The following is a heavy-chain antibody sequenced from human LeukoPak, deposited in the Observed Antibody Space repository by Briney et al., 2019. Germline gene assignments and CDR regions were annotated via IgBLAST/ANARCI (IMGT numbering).Heavy chain of an antibody. Sequence: ASVKVSCKASGYTFTSYYMHWVRQAPGQGLEWMGIINPSGGSTSYAQKFQGRVTMTRDTSTSTVYMELNSLRAEDTAVYYCARGLPSAQRPALYSVADPPHFDYWGQGTLVTVSS. V-gene: IGHV1-46*01. CDR3: ARGLPSAQRPALYSVADPPHFDY. J-gene: IGHJ4*02. CDR1: GYTFTSYY. CDR2: INPSGGST. D-gene: IGHD6-19*01.